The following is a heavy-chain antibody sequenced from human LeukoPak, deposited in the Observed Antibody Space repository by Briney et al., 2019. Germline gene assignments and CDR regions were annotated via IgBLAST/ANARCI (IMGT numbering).Heavy chain of an antibody. CDR3: SKRGSDSPSCFQH. V-gene: IGHV3-23*01. J-gene: IGHJ1*01. D-gene: IGHD2-21*02. CDR2: IISSGADT. CDR1: GFTFSTYA. Sequence: GGSLRLSCAASGFTFSTYAMTWVRQVPGKGPEWVSAIISSGADTHYADSVKGRFTISRDNSKNTLYLQMNSLRAEDTAVYYCSKRGSDSPSCFQHWGQGTLVTVSS.